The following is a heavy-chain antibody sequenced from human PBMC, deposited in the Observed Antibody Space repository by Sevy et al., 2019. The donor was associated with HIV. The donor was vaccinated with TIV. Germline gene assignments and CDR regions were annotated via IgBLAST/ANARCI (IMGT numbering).Heavy chain of an antibody. CDR2: INPCGGAS. Sequence: ASVKVCCKASGYSFTSRYLHWVLQAPGQGLEWMGQINPCGGASIYAQKFQGRVSMTSDTSKSSVYMDVSSLRSDDTAMYYGARVYSCGGSCYYFDLWGQGTLVTVSS. CDR3: ARVYSCGGSCYYFDL. V-gene: IGHV1-46*01. CDR1: GYSFTSRY. D-gene: IGHD2-15*01. J-gene: IGHJ4*02.